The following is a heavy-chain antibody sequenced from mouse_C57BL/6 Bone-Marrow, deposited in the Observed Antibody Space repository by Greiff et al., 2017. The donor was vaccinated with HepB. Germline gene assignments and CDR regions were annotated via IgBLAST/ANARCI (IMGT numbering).Heavy chain of an antibody. J-gene: IGHJ2*01. D-gene: IGHD1-1*01. Sequence: EVQLQQSGAELVRPGASVKLSCTASGFNIKDDYMHWVKQRPEQGLEWIGWIYPENGDTEYASKFQGKATITADTSSNTAYLQLSSLTSEDTAVYDCTTYYYGSSPDYWGQGTALTVTS. CDR3: TTYYYGSSPDY. CDR2: IYPENGDT. CDR1: GFNIKDDY. V-gene: IGHV14-4*01.